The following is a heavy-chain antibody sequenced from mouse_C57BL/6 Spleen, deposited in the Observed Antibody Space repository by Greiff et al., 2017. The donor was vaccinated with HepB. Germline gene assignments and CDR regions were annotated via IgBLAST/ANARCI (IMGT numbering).Heavy chain of an antibody. CDR3: ARWSTTVDFDY. CDR1: GYAFSSYW. D-gene: IGHD1-1*01. J-gene: IGHJ2*01. CDR2: IYPGDGDT. V-gene: IGHV1-80*01. Sequence: VQLQQSGAELVKPGASVKISCKASGYAFSSYWMNWVKQRPGKGLEWIGQIYPGDGDTNYNGTFKGKATLTADKSSSTAYMQLSSLTSEDSAVYFCARWSTTVDFDYWGQGTTLTVSS.